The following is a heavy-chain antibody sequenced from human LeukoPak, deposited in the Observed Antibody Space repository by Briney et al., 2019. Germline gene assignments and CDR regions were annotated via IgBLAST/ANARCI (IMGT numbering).Heavy chain of an antibody. V-gene: IGHV3-21*01. D-gene: IGHD6-13*01. Sequence: GGSLCLSCAASGFTFSSYSMNWVRQAPGKGLEWVSSISSSSSYIYYADSVKGRFTISRDNAKNSLYLQMNSLRAEDTAVYYCARGSSSSWYSDYFDYWGQGTLVTVSS. CDR3: ARGSSSSWYSDYFDY. CDR1: GFTFSSYS. CDR2: ISSSSSYI. J-gene: IGHJ4*02.